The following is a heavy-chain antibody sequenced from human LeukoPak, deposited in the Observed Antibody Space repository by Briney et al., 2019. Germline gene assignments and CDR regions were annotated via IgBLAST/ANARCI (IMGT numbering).Heavy chain of an antibody. CDR1: GFSFTNYW. V-gene: IGHV3-74*03. Sequence: SGGSLRLSCAVSGFSFTNYWMHWVRQDPGKGLVWVSYISSDGSVTKYADSVKGRFTISRDNSKNTLYLQMNSLRAEDTAVYYCARGLVLVPIYNWFDPWGQGTLVTVSS. CDR3: ARGLVLVPIYNWFDP. CDR2: ISSDGSVT. J-gene: IGHJ5*02. D-gene: IGHD6-13*01.